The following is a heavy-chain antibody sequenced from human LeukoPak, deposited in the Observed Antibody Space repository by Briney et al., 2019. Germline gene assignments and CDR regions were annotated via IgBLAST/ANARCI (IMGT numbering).Heavy chain of an antibody. CDR1: GGSITGYY. D-gene: IGHD2-21*02. CDR2: IYYTGGT. CDR3: ARRIVSVPAIQQANWLDP. V-gene: IGHV4-59*08. J-gene: IGHJ5*02. Sequence: PSETLALTCTVSGGSITGYYWNWIRQPPGKGLEWIGYIYYTGGTYYNPSLESRVTISVDTSKSQFSLKLNSVTAADTAVYYCARRIVSVPAIQQANWLDPWGPGKPVTVSS.